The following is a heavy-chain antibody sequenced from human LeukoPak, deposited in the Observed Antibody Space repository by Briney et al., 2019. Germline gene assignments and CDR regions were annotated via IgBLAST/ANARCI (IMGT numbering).Heavy chain of an antibody. CDR3: ARGYCSSTSCPRSFDP. CDR1: GFTFSSYA. Sequence: GRSLRLSCAASGFTFSSYAMHWVRQAPGKGLEWVAVISYDGSNKYYADAVKGRFTISGDNSKNTLYLQMNSLRAEDTAVYYCARGYCSSTSCPRSFDPWGQGTLVTVSS. CDR2: ISYDGSNK. V-gene: IGHV3-30-3*01. J-gene: IGHJ5*02. D-gene: IGHD2-2*01.